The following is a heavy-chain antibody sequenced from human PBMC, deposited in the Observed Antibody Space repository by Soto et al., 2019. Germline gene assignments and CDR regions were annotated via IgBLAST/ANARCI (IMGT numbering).Heavy chain of an antibody. CDR1: GFASSNAW. Sequence: GGYLRLSCAASGFASSNAWINLVRQAPGKGLEWVGRIKSKAHGGTTDFAAPDRGRFAITRDDSRNMVYMQMNSLNTDDTAVYYCTIFLNTRRTPGPFDYCCHTTLGT. J-gene: IGHJ4*01. V-gene: IGHV3-15*07. CDR2: IKSKAHGGTT. D-gene: IGHD3-3*01. CDR3: TIFLNTRRTPGPFDY.